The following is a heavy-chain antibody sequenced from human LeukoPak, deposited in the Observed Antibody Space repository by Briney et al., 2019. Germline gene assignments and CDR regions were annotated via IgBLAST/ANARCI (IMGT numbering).Heavy chain of an antibody. CDR2: ISTYNGNT. CDR1: GYTFTNFA. J-gene: IGHJ4*02. D-gene: IGHD5-18*01. CDR3: ARGDRGYSYGNFDY. V-gene: IGHV1-18*01. Sequence: ASVKVSCKASGYTFTNFAISWVRQAPGQGLEWMGWISTYNGNTNYAQNLQGRVTMTTDTSTNTAYMELRSLRSDDTGVYYCARGDRGYSYGNFDYWGQGTQVTVAS.